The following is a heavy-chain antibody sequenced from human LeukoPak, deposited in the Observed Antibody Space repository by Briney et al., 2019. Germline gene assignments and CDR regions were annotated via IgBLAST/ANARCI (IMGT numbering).Heavy chain of an antibody. J-gene: IGHJ3*02. CDR2: ISAYNGNT. CDR3: ARARYDRDAFDI. D-gene: IGHD3-22*01. V-gene: IGHV1-18*01. Sequence: ASVKVSCKASGYTFTSHGINWVRQAPGQGLEWMGWISAYNGNTNYAQKLQGRVTMTTDTSTSTAYMELRSLRSDDTAVYYCARARYDRDAFDIWGQGTMVTVSS. CDR1: GYTFTSHG.